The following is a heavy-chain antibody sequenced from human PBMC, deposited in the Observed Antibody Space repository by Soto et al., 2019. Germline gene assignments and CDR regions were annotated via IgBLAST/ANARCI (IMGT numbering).Heavy chain of an antibody. CDR2: IYYSGST. J-gene: IGHJ5*02. Sequence: SETLSLTCTVSGGSISSYYWSWIRQPPGKGLEWIGYIYYSGSTNYNPSLKSRVTISVDTSKNQFSLKLSSVTAADTAVYYCARHMHYCSSTSCYDWFDPWGQGTLVPVSS. CDR3: ARHMHYCSSTSCYDWFDP. CDR1: GGSISSYY. D-gene: IGHD2-2*01. V-gene: IGHV4-59*08.